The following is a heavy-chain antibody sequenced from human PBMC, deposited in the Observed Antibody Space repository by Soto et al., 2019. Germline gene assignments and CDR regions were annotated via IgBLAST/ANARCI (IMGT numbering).Heavy chain of an antibody. Sequence: QVQLVESGGGVVQPGRSLRLSCAASGFTFSSNGMHWVRQAPGKGLEWVAVIWYDGSNKYYADSVKGRFTISRDNSKNTLYLQMNSLRAEDTAVYYCPRGGITMMGIDYWGQGTLVTVSS. V-gene: IGHV3-33*01. CDR1: GFTFSSNG. CDR3: PRGGITMMGIDY. CDR2: IWYDGSNK. J-gene: IGHJ4*02. D-gene: IGHD3-22*01.